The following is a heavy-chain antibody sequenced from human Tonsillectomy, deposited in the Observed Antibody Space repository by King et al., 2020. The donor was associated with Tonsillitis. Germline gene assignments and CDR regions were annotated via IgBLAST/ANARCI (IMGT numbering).Heavy chain of an antibody. J-gene: IGHJ4*02. CDR3: AREALPSDDSGSWYEPFDY. Sequence: VQLVESGGGVVQPGRFLRLSCAGSGFTFSSYPMHWVRQAPGKGLEWVAVISFDGSNKYYAESVKGRFTISRDNSKNTLFLQMSSLRAEDTAVYYCAREALPSDDSGSWYEPFDYWGQGTLVSVSS. CDR1: GFTFSSYP. CDR2: ISFDGSNK. D-gene: IGHD6-13*01. V-gene: IGHV3-30*04.